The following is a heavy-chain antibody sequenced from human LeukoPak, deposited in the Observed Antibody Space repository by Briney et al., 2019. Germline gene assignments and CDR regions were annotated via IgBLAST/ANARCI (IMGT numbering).Heavy chain of an antibody. CDR3: ARISRGFGVFDI. CDR2: IDWDDDE. J-gene: IGHJ3*02. Sequence: SGPALVKPTQTLTLTCKFSGLLLSTSGMCVSWIRQPPGKALEWLARIDWDDDEYYSTPLKTRLTISKDTSKNQVVLKMTNMDPVVTATYYCARISRGFGVFDIWGQGAMVTVSS. CDR1: GLLLSTSGMC. V-gene: IGHV2-70*11. D-gene: IGHD3-10*01.